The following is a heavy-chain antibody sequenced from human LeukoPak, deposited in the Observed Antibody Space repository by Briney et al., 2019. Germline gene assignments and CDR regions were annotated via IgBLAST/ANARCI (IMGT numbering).Heavy chain of an antibody. CDR2: IKQDGSEK. J-gene: IGHJ6*03. D-gene: IGHD3-3*01. CDR1: GFTFSSYW. V-gene: IGHV3-7*01. Sequence: GGSLRLSCAASGFTFSSYWMSWVRQAPGKGLEWVANIKQDGSEKYYVDSVKGRFTISRDNAKNSLYLQMNSLRAEDTAVYYCARDRYYDFWSGYHYYYYYMDVWGKGTTVTVSS. CDR3: ARDRYYDFWSGYHYYYYYMDV.